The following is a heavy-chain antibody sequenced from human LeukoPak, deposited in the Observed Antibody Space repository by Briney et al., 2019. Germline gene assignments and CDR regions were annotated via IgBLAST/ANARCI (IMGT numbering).Heavy chain of an antibody. V-gene: IGHV4-4*07. CDR3: VRECQGGNCFLLFHV. J-gene: IGHJ3*01. CDR2: IYSSGSA. Sequence: SETLSLTCTVSGDSMISDYWTWIRQPAGEGLEWIGRIYSSGSANNNPSLTSRATMSLDTSKNQFSLKLRSVTAADTAVYYCVRECQGGNCFLLFHVWGQGTVVTVSS. D-gene: IGHD2-15*01. CDR1: GDSMISDY.